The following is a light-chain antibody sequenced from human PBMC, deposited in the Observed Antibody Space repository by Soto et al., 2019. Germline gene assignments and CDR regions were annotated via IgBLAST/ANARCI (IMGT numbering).Light chain of an antibody. Sequence: QSVLTQPASVSGSPGQSTTIPCTGTSSDVGAYNYVSWYQQYPGKAPKLIIYEVNIRPSGVSNRFSGSKSGNTASLTISGLQADDEADDYCSSYTRSRTYVFGTGTKVTVL. CDR3: SSYTRSRTYV. J-gene: IGLJ1*01. CDR2: EVN. V-gene: IGLV2-14*01. CDR1: SSDVGAYNY.